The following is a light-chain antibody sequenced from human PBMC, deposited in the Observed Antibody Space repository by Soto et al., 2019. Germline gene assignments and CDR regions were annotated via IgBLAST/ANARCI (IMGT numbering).Light chain of an antibody. J-gene: IGKJ5*01. CDR2: GAS. V-gene: IGKV3-20*01. CDR1: QSVSSNN. Sequence: EDVLTQSPCTLSLSPGERATLSCRASQSVSSNNLAWYQQKLGRAPRLLISGASRRATGIPDRFSGSGSGTDFTLTITSLEPEDFAVYYCQQYGTSPRTFGQGTRLEIK. CDR3: QQYGTSPRT.